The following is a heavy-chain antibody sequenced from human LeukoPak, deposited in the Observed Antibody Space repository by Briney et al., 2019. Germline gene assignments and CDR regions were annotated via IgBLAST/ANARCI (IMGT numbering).Heavy chain of an antibody. Sequence: PGGSLRLSYAASGFTFSNAWMSWVRQAPGKGLEWVGRIKSKTDGGTTDYAAPVKGRFTISRDDSKNTLYLQMNSLKTEDTAVYYCTTIGAVGATLDLLDYWGQGTLVTVSS. CDR1: GFTFSNAW. J-gene: IGHJ4*02. D-gene: IGHD1-26*01. V-gene: IGHV3-15*01. CDR3: TTIGAVGATLDLLDY. CDR2: IKSKTDGGTT.